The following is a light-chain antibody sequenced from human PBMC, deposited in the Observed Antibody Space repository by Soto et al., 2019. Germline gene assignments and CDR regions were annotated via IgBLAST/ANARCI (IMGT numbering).Light chain of an antibody. Sequence: SQMTKSPSSLSPSVGDSVTITCRASRSISDWLAWYQQKPGKAPELLIFDASNLKSGVSSRFSGSGSGTEFTLTISRLQPDDVATYYCLQYSSHSWTFGQGTRWIS. V-gene: IGKV1-5*01. CDR2: DAS. CDR1: RSISDW. J-gene: IGKJ1*01. CDR3: LQYSSHSWT.